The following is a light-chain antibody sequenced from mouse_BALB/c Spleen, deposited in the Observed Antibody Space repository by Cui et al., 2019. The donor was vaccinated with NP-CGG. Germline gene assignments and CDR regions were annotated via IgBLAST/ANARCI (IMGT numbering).Light chain of an antibody. CDR2: GIN. J-gene: IGLJ1*01. CDR1: TGAVTTSNY. V-gene: IGLV1*01. CDR3: ALWYSNHWV. Sequence: QCVVTQVSALTTSPGETVTLTCRSSTGAVTTSNYANWVQEKPDHLFTGLIGGINNRAPGVPARFSGSLIGDKAALTITGAQTEDEAIYFCALWYSNHWVFGGGTKLTVL.